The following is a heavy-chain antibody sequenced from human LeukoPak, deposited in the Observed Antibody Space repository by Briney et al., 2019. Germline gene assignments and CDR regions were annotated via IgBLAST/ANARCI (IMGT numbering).Heavy chain of an antibody. CDR1: GGSISRYY. CDR2: IYYSGST. J-gene: IGHJ4*02. V-gene: IGHV4-59*08. CDR3: AGQRYYFDY. Sequence: SETLSLTCTVSGGSISRYYWSWIRQPPGKGLEWIGYIYYSGSTNYNPSLKSRVTISVAPSKIKFSLKLSSVTAADTAVYYCAGQRYYFDYWGQGTLVTVSS.